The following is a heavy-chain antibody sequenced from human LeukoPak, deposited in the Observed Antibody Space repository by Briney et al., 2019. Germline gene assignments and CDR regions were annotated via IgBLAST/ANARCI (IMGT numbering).Heavy chain of an antibody. CDR3: ASARQQLVGYNWFDP. CDR2: IYYSGST. V-gene: IGHV4-39*07. D-gene: IGHD6-6*01. J-gene: IGHJ5*02. CDR1: GGSISSSSYY. Sequence: PSETQSLTCTVSGGSISSSSYYWGWIRQPPGKGLEWIGSIYYSGSTYYNPSLKSRVTISVDTSKNQFSLKLSSVTAADTAVYYCASARQQLVGYNWFDPWGQGTLVTVSS.